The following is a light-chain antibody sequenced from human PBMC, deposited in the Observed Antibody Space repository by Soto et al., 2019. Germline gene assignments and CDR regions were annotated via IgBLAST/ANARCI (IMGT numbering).Light chain of an antibody. CDR2: EVS. CDR3: SSYTSSTTWV. CDR1: SSDVGAYNY. Sequence: QSALTQPASVSGSPGQSITISCTGTSSDVGAYNYVSWYQQHPGKAPKLMIYEVSYRPSGVSDRFSGSRSGNTASLTISGLQAEDVSDYYCSSYTSSTTWVFGGGTKLTVL. J-gene: IGLJ3*02. V-gene: IGLV2-14*01.